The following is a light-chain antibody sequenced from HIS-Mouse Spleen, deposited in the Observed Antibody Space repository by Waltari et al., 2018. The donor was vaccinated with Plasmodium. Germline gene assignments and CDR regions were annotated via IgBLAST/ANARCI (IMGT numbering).Light chain of an antibody. J-gene: IGKJ3*01. CDR2: AAS. V-gene: IGKV1-8*01. Sequence: AIRMTQSPSSLSASTGASGTITCRARQGISSYLAWYQQKPGKAPKLLIYAASTLQSGVPSRFSGSGSGTDFTLTISCLQSEDFATYYCQQYYSYPFTFGPGTKVDIK. CDR1: QGISSY. CDR3: QQYYSYPFT.